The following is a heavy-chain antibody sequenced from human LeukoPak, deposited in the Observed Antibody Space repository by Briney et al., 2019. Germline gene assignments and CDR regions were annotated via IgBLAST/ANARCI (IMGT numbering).Heavy chain of an antibody. V-gene: IGHV3-30*18. CDR3: VKDRYNSGWYPGY. Sequence: PGRSLRLSCAASGFIFSSYGMHWVRQAPGKGLEWAALISYDGSDKDYADSVKGRLTISRDNPKNTLYLQMNSLRAEDTAVYYCVKDRYNSGWYPGYWGQGTLVTVSS. J-gene: IGHJ4*02. D-gene: IGHD6-19*01. CDR2: ISYDGSDK. CDR1: GFIFSSYG.